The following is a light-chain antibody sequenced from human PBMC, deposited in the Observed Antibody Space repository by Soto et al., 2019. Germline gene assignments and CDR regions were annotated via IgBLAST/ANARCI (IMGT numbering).Light chain of an antibody. CDR2: DAS. J-gene: IGKJ4*01. CDR1: QSVISY. V-gene: IGKV3-11*01. Sequence: ETVMTQSPATLSLSPGERATLSCRASQSVISYLAWYQQKPGQAPRLLIYDASKRATGIPARFSGSGSGTDFTLTISSLEPEDFAVYYCQQRSNWPRALTFGGGTKVEIK. CDR3: QQRSNWPRALT.